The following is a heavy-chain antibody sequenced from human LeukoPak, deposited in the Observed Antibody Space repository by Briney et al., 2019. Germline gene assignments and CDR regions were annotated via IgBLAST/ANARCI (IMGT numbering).Heavy chain of an antibody. V-gene: IGHV3-30*18. CDR2: ISYDGSNK. CDR1: GFTFSSYG. Sequence: GGSLRPSCAASGFTFSSYGMHWVRQAPGKGLEWVAVISYDGSNKYYADSVKGRFTISRDNSKNTLYLQMNSLRAEDTAVYYCAKADTAMAVDYWGQGTLVTVSS. D-gene: IGHD5-18*01. CDR3: AKADTAMAVDY. J-gene: IGHJ4*02.